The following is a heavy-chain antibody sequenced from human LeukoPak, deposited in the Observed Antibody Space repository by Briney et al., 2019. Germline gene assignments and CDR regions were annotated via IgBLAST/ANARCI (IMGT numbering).Heavy chain of an antibody. D-gene: IGHD3-10*01. J-gene: IGHJ4*02. CDR2: ISGSGGST. Sequence: PGGSLRLSCAASGFTFSDYYMSWIRQAPGKGLEWVSAISGSGGSTYYADSVKGRFTTSRDNSKNTLYLQMNSLRAEDTAVYYCAKDRGSNGRSIFDYWGQGTLVTVSS. CDR1: GFTFSDYY. CDR3: AKDRGSNGRSIFDY. V-gene: IGHV3-23*01.